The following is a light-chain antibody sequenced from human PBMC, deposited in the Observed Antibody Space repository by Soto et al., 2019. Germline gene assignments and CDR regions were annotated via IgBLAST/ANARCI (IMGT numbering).Light chain of an antibody. CDR3: QVCDISSGHVV. CDR2: YDR. Sequence: SYELPQPHSVSVAPGKTASVACGGSNIGSKSVHWYQKKSGQAPVLVMYYDRDRPSGIPERFSGSNSGNTATLTISRFEAGYEADYYCQVCDISSGHVVFGGGTKLTVL. CDR1: NIGSKS. V-gene: IGLV3-21*01. J-gene: IGLJ3*02.